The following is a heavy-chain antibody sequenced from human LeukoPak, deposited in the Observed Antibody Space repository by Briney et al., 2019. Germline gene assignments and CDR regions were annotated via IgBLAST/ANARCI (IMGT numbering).Heavy chain of an antibody. J-gene: IGHJ6*03. Sequence: PGGSLRLSCAASGFNFSSYSMNWVLQALGKGLEWVSSISSSSSYIYYADSVKGRFTISRDNAKNSLYLQMNSLRAEDTAVYYCARDRDILTGYYYYYYYMDVWGKGTTVTISS. CDR3: ARDRDILTGYYYYYYYMDV. V-gene: IGHV3-21*01. CDR1: GFNFSSYS. CDR2: ISSSSSYI. D-gene: IGHD3-9*01.